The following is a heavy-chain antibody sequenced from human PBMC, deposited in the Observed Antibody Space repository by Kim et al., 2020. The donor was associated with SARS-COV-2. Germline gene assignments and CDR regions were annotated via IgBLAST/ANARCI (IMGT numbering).Heavy chain of an antibody. V-gene: IGHV3-21*01. D-gene: IGHD2-8*01. CDR3: LRLLNGYFDY. Sequence: GGSLRLSCAASGFIFSSYSMAWGRQAPGKGLEWVSSITSSSDQTYYADSVKGRFTFSRDNGKNSMYLQMNSLRAEDTALYYCLRLLNGYFDYWGQGVPVTVSS. CDR2: ITSSSDQT. J-gene: IGHJ4*02. CDR1: GFIFSSYS.